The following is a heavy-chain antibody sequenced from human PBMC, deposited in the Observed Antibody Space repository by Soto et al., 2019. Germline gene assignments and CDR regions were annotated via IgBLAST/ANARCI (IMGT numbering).Heavy chain of an antibody. Sequence: QVQLVQSGGGVIQPGKSLRLSCAASGITFTTYGMQWVRQTPGKGLEWVAVVSYDGSHKYYADSVKGRFTISRDASKNTLYLQMNSLRVEDTAVYYCAKEMYPRTVLDSSSPWGDYWGQGTLVSVSS. J-gene: IGHJ4*02. CDR2: VSYDGSHK. CDR3: AKEMYPRTVLDSSSPWGDY. CDR1: GITFTTYG. V-gene: IGHV3-30*18. D-gene: IGHD6-6*01.